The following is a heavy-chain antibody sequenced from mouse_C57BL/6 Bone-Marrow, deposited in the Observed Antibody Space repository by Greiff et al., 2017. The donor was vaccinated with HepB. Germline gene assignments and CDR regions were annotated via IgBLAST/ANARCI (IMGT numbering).Heavy chain of an antibody. V-gene: IGHV1-74*01. Sequence: QVQLQQPGAELVKPGASVMVSCKASGYTFTSYWMHWVKQRPGQGLEWIGRIHPSDSDTNYNQEFKGKATLTVDKSSSTAYMQLSSLTSEDSAVYDCAIGYIPPWFAYWGQGTLDTVAA. D-gene: IGHD1-3*01. CDR1: GYTFTSYW. J-gene: IGHJ3*01. CDR3: AIGYIPPWFAY. CDR2: IHPSDSDT.